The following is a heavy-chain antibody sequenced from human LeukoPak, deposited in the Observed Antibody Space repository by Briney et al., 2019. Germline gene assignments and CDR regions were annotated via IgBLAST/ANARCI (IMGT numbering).Heavy chain of an antibody. CDR2: MNPNSGNT. D-gene: IGHD6-19*01. Sequence: GASVKVSCKASGYTFTSYDINWVRQATGQGLEWMGWMNPNSGNTGYAQKFQGRVTMTRNSSISTAYMELSSLRSENTAVYYCARGLSSGWYSDYWGQGTLVTVSS. CDR1: GYTFTSYD. CDR3: ARGLSSGWYSDY. V-gene: IGHV1-8*01. J-gene: IGHJ4*02.